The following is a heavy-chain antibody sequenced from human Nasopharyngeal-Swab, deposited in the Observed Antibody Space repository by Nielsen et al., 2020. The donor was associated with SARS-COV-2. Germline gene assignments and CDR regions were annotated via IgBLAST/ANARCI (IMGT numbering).Heavy chain of an antibody. V-gene: IGHV3-74*01. CDR3: TRDIGGRYGY. CDR2: IDTDGSTT. D-gene: IGHD1-26*01. Sequence: GESLKISCVCSGYPFSTYWLHLVRHVPGKVLVWVSRIDTDGSTTNYADSVKGRFRISRDNAKNTLYLQMDSLRGEDTAIYYCTRDIGGRYGYWGQGILVTVSS. J-gene: IGHJ4*02. CDR1: GYPFSTYW.